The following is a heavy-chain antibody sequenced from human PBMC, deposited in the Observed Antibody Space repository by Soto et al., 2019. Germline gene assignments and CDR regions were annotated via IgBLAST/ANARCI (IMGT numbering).Heavy chain of an antibody. J-gene: IGHJ6*02. CDR1: GFTFSSYA. Sequence: PGGSLRLSCAASGFTFSSYAMSWVRQAPGKGLEWVSAISGSGGSTYYADSVKGRFTISRDNSKNTLYLQMNSLRAEDTAVYYCAKGLVWSGYYSNYYYGMYVWGQGSTVTVS. V-gene: IGHV3-23*01. CDR3: AKGLVWSGYYSNYYYGMYV. CDR2: ISGSGGST. D-gene: IGHD3-3*01.